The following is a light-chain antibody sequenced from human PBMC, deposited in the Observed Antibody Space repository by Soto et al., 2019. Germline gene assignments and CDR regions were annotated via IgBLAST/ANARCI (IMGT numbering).Light chain of an antibody. CDR3: AAWDDRLSDLL. V-gene: IGLV1-44*01. CDR1: NSNIGSNP. Sequence: QSVLTQPPSASGTPGQRVTISCSGSNSNIGSNPVHWYKQFPGTAPKVLIYSNYQRPSGVPDRFSGSKSGTSASLAISGLQSEDEADYYCAAWDDRLSDLLFGGGTKLTVL. J-gene: IGLJ2*01. CDR2: SNY.